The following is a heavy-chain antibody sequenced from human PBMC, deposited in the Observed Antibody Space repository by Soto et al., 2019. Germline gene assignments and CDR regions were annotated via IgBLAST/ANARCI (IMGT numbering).Heavy chain of an antibody. J-gene: IGHJ5*02. CDR1: GFTFSGYA. D-gene: IGHD3-3*01. V-gene: IGHV3-23*01. Sequence: EVQLLESGGGLVQPGGSLILSCAASGFTFSGYAMSWVRQAPGKGLEWVSGVSGSGDSTYYPDSVKGRFTISRDNSKNTLYLQMNSLRAEDTAVYYCAKGPQGYNCWSGYHNWFEPWGQGTLVTVSS. CDR2: VSGSGDST. CDR3: AKGPQGYNCWSGYHNWFEP.